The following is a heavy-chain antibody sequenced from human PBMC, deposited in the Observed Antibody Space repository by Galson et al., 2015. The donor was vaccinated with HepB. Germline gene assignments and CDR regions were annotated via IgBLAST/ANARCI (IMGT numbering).Heavy chain of an antibody. D-gene: IGHD3-22*01. CDR3: ARQERKDYDDSSGPLDY. CDR1: GFTFSTYS. V-gene: IGHV3-48*02. CDR2: ISSTSTII. Sequence: LRLSCAASGFTFSTYSMNWVRQAPGKGLEWVSYISSTSTIIYYADSVKGRFTISRDSAKNSLYLQMNSLRDGDTAVYYCARQERKDYDDSSGPLDYWGQGTLVTVSS. J-gene: IGHJ4*02.